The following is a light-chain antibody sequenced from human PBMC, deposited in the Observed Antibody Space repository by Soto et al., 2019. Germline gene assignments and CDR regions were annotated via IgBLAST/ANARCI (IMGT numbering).Light chain of an antibody. V-gene: IGKV3-20*01. Sequence: EIVLTQSPCTLSVSPGERATLSCRASQSVRSSYLAWYQQKPGQATRLLISGASSRATGIPDRFSGSGSGTDFTLTISRLEPEDLAEYYCQQYGSSRTFGQGTKVEIK. CDR2: GAS. J-gene: IGKJ1*01. CDR3: QQYGSSRT. CDR1: QSVRSSY.